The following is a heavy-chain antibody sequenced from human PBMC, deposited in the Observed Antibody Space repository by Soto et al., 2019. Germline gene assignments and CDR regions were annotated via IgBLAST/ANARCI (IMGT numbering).Heavy chain of an antibody. D-gene: IGHD6-13*01. J-gene: IGHJ4*02. CDR1: GFTFSSYA. V-gene: IGHV3-23*01. Sequence: EVQLLESGGGLVQPGGSLRLSCAASGFTFSSYAMNWVRQVPGKGLEWVTVTSGSDGSTYYADSVKGRFTISRDNSKNTLSLQMNSLRAEDTAVYYCARRSSSWYFDYWGQGTLVTVSS. CDR2: TSGSDGST. CDR3: ARRSSSWYFDY.